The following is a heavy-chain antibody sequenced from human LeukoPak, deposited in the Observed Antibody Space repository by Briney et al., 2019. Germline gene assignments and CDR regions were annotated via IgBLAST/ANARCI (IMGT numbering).Heavy chain of an antibody. CDR3: ARERRQGWLVLGFDY. J-gene: IGHJ4*02. Sequence: GGSLRLSCAASGFTFSSYSMNWVRQAPGKGLEWVSSISSSSSYIYYADSVKGRFTISRDNAKNSLYLQMNSLRAEDTAVYYCARERRQGWLVLGFDYWGQGTLVTVSS. D-gene: IGHD6-19*01. CDR1: GFTFSSYS. V-gene: IGHV3-21*01. CDR2: ISSSSSYI.